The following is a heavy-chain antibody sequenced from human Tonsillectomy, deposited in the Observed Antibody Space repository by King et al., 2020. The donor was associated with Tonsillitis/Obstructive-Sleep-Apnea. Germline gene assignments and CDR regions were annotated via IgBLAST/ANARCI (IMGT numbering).Heavy chain of an antibody. CDR2: TRNKANSYTT. J-gene: IGHJ6*02. D-gene: IGHD3-3*01. CDR3: ARSTTYYDFWSGPGEGYYYYYGMDV. V-gene: IGHV3-72*01. CDR1: GFTFSDHY. Sequence: VQLVESGGGLVQPGGSLRLSCAASGFTFSDHYMDWVRQAPGKGLEWVGRTRNKANSYTTAYAASVKGRFTISRDDSKNSLYLQMNRLKTEDTAVYYCARSTTYYDFWSGPGEGYYYYYGMDVWGQGTTVTVSS.